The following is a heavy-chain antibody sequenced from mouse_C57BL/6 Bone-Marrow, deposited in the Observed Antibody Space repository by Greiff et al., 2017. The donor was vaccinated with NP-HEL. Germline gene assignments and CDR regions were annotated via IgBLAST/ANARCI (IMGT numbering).Heavy chain of an antibody. J-gene: IGHJ1*03. CDR1: GFTFSSYA. CDR3: ARISHWYFDV. Sequence: EVMLVESGGGLVKPGGSLKLSCAASGFTFSSYAMSWVRQTPEKRLEWVATISDGGSYTYYPDNVKGRFTISRDNAKNNLYLQMSHLKSEDTAMYYCARISHWYFDVWGTGTTVTVSS. CDR2: ISDGGSYT. V-gene: IGHV5-4*03.